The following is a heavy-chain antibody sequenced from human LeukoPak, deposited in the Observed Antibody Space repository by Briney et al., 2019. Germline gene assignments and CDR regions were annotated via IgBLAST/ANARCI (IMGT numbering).Heavy chain of an antibody. J-gene: IGHJ4*02. CDR1: GGSFSGYY. D-gene: IGHD2-15*01. V-gene: IGHV4-34*01. CDR3: ASHLYCSGGSCLDY. Sequence: SETLSLTCAVYGGSFSGYYWSWIRQPPGKGLEWMGEINHSGSTNYNPSLKSRVTISVDTSKNQFSLKLSSVTAADTAVYYCASHLYCSGGSCLDYWGQGTLVTVSS. CDR2: INHSGST.